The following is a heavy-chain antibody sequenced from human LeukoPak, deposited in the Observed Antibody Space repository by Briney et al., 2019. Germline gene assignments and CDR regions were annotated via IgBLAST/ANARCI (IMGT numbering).Heavy chain of an antibody. CDR2: IGIRGDT. CDR1: GFTFIDYD. Sequence: GGSLRLTCAASGFTFIDYDMHWVRHGIGKGLEWVSAIGIRGDTHYSGSVKGRFTISRENAESSLYLQMNSLRAEDTAVYYCARGGIQVSGIDEFDYWGQGTLVTVSS. J-gene: IGHJ4*02. CDR3: ARGGIQVSGIDEFDY. D-gene: IGHD6-19*01. V-gene: IGHV3-13*01.